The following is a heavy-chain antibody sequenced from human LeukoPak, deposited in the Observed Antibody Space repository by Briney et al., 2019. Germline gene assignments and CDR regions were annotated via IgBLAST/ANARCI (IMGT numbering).Heavy chain of an antibody. Sequence: SETLSLTCAVYGGSFSGYYWSWIRQPPGKGLEWIGYIYYSGSTNYNPSLKSRVTISVDKSKNQFSPKLSSVTAADTAVYYCARVHYDILTGYYTADYWGQGTLVTVSS. CDR2: IYYSGST. J-gene: IGHJ4*02. CDR3: ARVHYDILTGYYTADY. V-gene: IGHV4-59*12. D-gene: IGHD3-9*01. CDR1: GGSFSGYY.